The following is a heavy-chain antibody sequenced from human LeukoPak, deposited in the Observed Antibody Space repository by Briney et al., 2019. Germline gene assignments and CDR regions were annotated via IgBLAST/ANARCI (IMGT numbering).Heavy chain of an antibody. D-gene: IGHD6-13*01. V-gene: IGHV4-59*12. CDR3: ARGQQLANYYYYYMDV. CDR1: RGSTSNYY. CDR2: IYHSGST. J-gene: IGHJ6*03. Sequence: SETLSLTCTVSRGSTSNYYWSWIRQSPGKGLEWIGYIYHSGSTYYNPSLKSRVTISVDRSKNQFSLQLSSVTAADTAIYYCARGQQLANYYYYYMDVWGTGTTVTVSS.